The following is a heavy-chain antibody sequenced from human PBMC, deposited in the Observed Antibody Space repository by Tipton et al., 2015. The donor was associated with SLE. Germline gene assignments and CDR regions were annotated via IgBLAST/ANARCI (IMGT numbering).Heavy chain of an antibody. CDR1: GGSISSHY. Sequence: LRLSCTVSGGSISSHYWSWIRQPPGKGLEWIGNIYYSGSTTYNPSLKSRVTISVDTSKNQFSLKLSSVTAADTAVYYCAARREDFDYWGQGTLVTVSS. V-gene: IGHV4-59*08. CDR3: AARREDFDY. CDR2: IYYSGST. J-gene: IGHJ4*02.